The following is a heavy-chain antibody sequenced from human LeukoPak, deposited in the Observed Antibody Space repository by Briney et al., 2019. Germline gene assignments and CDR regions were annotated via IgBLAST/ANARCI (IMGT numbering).Heavy chain of an antibody. CDR3: ARVSSSWYQDWYFDR. Sequence: SETLSLTCTVSGGSISSYYWTWIRQSPGKGLEWIGFFHHSGSTNYNPSFKSRVTISADTSKNQFSLKLTSVTAADTAVYYCARVSSSWYQDWYFDRWGRGTLVTVSS. J-gene: IGHJ2*01. CDR1: GGSISSYY. CDR2: FHHSGST. V-gene: IGHV4-59*12. D-gene: IGHD6-13*01.